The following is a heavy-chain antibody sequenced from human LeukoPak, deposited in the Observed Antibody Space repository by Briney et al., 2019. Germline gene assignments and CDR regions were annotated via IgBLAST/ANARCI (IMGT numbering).Heavy chain of an antibody. V-gene: IGHV4-39*07. CDR1: GGSISSSSYY. J-gene: IGHJ4*02. D-gene: IGHD6-19*01. CDR2: IYYSGST. CDR3: ARVHSSGWYYFDY. Sequence: SETLSLTCTVSGGSISSSSYYWGWIRQPPGKGLEWIGSIYYSGSTYYNPSLKSRVTISVDTSKNQFSLKLSSVTAADTAVYYCARVHSSGWYYFDYWGQGTLVTVSS.